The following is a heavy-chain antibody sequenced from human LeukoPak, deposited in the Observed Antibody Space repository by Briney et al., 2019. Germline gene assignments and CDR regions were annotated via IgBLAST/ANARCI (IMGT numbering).Heavy chain of an antibody. D-gene: IGHD5-18*01. J-gene: IGHJ4*02. CDR2: ISWNSGSI. CDR1: GFTFSSYW. CDR3: AKAGYSYIDY. Sequence: AGGSLRLSCAASGFTFSSYWMHWVRQAPGKGLEWVSGISWNSGSIGYADSVKGRFTISRDNAKNSLYLQMNSLRAEDTALYYCAKAGYSYIDYWGQGTLVTVSS. V-gene: IGHV3-9*01.